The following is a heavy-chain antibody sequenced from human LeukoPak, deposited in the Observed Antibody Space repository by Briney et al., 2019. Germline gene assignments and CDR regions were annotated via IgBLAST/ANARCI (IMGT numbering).Heavy chain of an antibody. CDR3: ARGIPHTFGLDY. V-gene: IGHV3-21*01. D-gene: IGHD2-2*02. CDR2: ISGSSGAM. CDR1: GFSFSTYS. Sequence: GGSLRLSCAASGFSFSTYSMNWVRQPPGKGLEWVSSISGSSGAMYYADSLKGRFTISRDNARNSLYLQMHSLRAEDTAVYYCARGIPHTFGLDYWGQGILVTVSS. J-gene: IGHJ4*02.